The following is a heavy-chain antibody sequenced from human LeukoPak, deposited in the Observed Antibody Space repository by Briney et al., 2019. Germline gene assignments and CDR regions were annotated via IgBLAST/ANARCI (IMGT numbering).Heavy chain of an antibody. Sequence: GGSLRLSCSASGFTFSSYAMHWVRQAPGKGLEYVSAISSNGGSTYYADSVKGRFTISRDNSKNTLYLQMSSLRAEDTAVYYCVKSPLLWFGESYNWFYPWGQGTLVTVSS. CDR2: ISSNGGST. J-gene: IGHJ5*02. D-gene: IGHD3-10*01. CDR1: GFTFSSYA. CDR3: VKSPLLWFGESYNWFYP. V-gene: IGHV3-64D*06.